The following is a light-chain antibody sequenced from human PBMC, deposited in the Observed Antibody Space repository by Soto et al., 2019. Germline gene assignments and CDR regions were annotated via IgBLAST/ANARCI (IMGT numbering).Light chain of an antibody. Sequence: QSALTQPASVSGSPGQTIPISCTGTSSDVGGYDYVSWHQQHPGKAPKLMIYDVSKRPSGVSNRFSGSKSGNTASLTISGLQAEDEADYYCSSKRGSTGVFGTGTKLTVL. J-gene: IGLJ1*01. CDR3: SSKRGSTGV. CDR1: SSDVGGYDY. CDR2: DVS. V-gene: IGLV2-14*01.